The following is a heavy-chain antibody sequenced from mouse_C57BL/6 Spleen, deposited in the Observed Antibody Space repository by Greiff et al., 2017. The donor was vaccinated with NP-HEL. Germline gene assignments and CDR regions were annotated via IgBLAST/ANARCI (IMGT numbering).Heavy chain of an antibody. Sequence: EVMLVESGGGLVKPGGSLKLSCAASGFTFSSYAMSWVRQTPEKRLEWVATISDGGSYTYYPDNVKGRFTISRDNAKNNLYLQMSHLKSEDTAMYYWAREDYYGSRGYFDYWGQGTTLTVSS. D-gene: IGHD1-1*01. CDR3: AREDYYGSRGYFDY. CDR2: ISDGGSYT. J-gene: IGHJ2*01. CDR1: GFTFSSYA. V-gene: IGHV5-4*01.